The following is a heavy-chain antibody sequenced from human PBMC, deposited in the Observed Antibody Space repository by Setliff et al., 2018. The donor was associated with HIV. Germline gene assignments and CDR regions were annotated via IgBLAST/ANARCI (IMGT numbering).Heavy chain of an antibody. CDR3: ARDGSGTTVTT. D-gene: IGHD4-17*01. CDR1: GDSISRGEYY. CDR2: FQTGGRP. Sequence: KASETLSLTCIVSGDSISRGEYYWSWIRQTAGKGLESIGHFQTGGRPTYNPSLESRLTISVDTSKNQFSLSLRSVTAADTAVYYCARDGSGTTVTTWGQGTLVTVSS. J-gene: IGHJ4*02. V-gene: IGHV4-61*09.